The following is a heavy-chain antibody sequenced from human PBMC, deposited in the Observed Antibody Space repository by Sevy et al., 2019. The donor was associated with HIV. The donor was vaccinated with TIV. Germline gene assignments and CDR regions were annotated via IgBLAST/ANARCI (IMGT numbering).Heavy chain of an antibody. V-gene: IGHV3-30-3*01. Sequence: GGSLRLSCAASGFTFTNYALHWIRQAPGKGLEWVAIISYDGSSEYYADSVKGRFTISWDNSKNTLYLQMNSLRPDDTAVYYCARDLRPNYWYFDVWGRGTLVTVSS. CDR1: GFTFTNYA. J-gene: IGHJ2*01. CDR3: ARDLRPNYWYFDV. CDR2: ISYDGSSE.